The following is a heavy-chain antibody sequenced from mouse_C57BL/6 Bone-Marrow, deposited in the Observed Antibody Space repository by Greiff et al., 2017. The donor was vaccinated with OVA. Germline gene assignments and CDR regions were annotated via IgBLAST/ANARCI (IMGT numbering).Heavy chain of an antibody. CDR3: AKRGIYYDYAFAY. V-gene: IGHV2-5*01. Sequence: VQLVESGPGLVQPSQSLSITCTVSGFSLTSYGVHWVRQSPGKGLEWLGVIWRGGSTDYNAAFMSSLSITKDNYQSQVFFKMNSLQADDTAIYYCAKRGIYYDYAFAYWGQGTLVTVSA. D-gene: IGHD2-4*01. CDR1: GFSLTSYG. CDR2: IWRGGST. J-gene: IGHJ3*01.